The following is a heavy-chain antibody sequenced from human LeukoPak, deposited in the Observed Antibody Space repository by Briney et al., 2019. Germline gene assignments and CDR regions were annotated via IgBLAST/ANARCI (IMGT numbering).Heavy chain of an antibody. CDR1: GYTFTSYD. CDR3: ARVDFWSGYPENWFDP. V-gene: IGHV1-8*01. D-gene: IGHD3-3*01. J-gene: IGHJ5*02. Sequence: ASVKVSCKASGYTFTSYDINWVRQATGQGLEWMGWMNPNSGDTGYAQKFQGRVTMTRDTSISTAYMELSSLRSEDTAVYYCARVDFWSGYPENWFDPWGQGTLVTVSS. CDR2: MNPNSGDT.